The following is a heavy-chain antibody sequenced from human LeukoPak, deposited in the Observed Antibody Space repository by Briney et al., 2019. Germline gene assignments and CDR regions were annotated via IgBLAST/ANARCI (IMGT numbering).Heavy chain of an antibody. V-gene: IGHV3-48*04. Sequence: GGSLRLSCAASGFTFINYSMNWVRQAPGKGLEWVSYISSISSTIYYADSVKGRFTISRDNAKNSLYLQMNSLRAEDTAVYYCARDKYGDYGIDYWGQGTLVTVSS. CDR3: ARDKYGDYGIDY. CDR2: ISSISSTI. D-gene: IGHD4-17*01. J-gene: IGHJ4*02. CDR1: GFTFINYS.